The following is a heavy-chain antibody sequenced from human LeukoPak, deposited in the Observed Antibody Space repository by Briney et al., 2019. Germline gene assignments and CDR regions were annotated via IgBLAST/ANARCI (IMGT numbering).Heavy chain of an antibody. D-gene: IGHD2-2*01. CDR1: GFTFSGSA. CDR2: IRSKANSYAA. Sequence: PGGSLKLSCAASGFTFSGSAMHWVRQASGKGLEWVGRIRSKANSYAAAYAASVKGRFTISRDDSKNTACLQMNSLKTEDTAVYYCTRRGWCSSTSCYRFDPWGQGTLVTVSS. CDR3: TRRGWCSSTSCYRFDP. J-gene: IGHJ5*02. V-gene: IGHV3-73*01.